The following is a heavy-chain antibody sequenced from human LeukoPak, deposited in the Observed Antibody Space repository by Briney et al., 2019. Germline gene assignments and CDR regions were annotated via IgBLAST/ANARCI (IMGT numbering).Heavy chain of an antibody. D-gene: IGHD3-22*01. CDR3: AKDPSYYYDSSASPFDY. CDR2: VSGNGHYT. V-gene: IGHV3-23*01. CDR1: GFTFSTHV. Sequence: GGSLRLSCVASGFTFSTHVMSWVRQAPGKGLEWVSAVSGNGHYTYYSDSVKGRFTISRDGSKNTIDLQMNSLRVEDTAVYYCAKDPSYYYDSSASPFDYWGQGTLVTVSS. J-gene: IGHJ4*02.